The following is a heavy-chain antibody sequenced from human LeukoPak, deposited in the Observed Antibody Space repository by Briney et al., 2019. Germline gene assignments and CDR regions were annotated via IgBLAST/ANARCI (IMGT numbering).Heavy chain of an antibody. CDR1: GFTFSSYG. CDR2: IWYDGSNK. Sequence: GRSLRLSCAASGFTFSSYGMHWVRQAPGKGLEWVAVIWYDGSNKYYADSVKGRFTISRGNSKNTLYLQMNSLRAEDTAVYYCARDLAVESTDYYDSSGYYSSWGQGTLVTVSS. D-gene: IGHD3-22*01. J-gene: IGHJ4*02. V-gene: IGHV3-33*01. CDR3: ARDLAVESTDYYDSSGYYSS.